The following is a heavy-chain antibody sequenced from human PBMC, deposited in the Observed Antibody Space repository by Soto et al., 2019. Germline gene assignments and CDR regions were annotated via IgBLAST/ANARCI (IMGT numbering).Heavy chain of an antibody. CDR3: ARHVGYCSTSSCSSIDY. J-gene: IGHJ4*02. Sequence: PSDTLSLTCTVSGGSIRTYYWSWIRLPPGKGLEWVAYIYYSGSTNYNPSLKSRVTISADTSKNQISLKLSSVTAADSAVYYCARHVGYCSTSSCSSIDYWGQGTLVTVSS. D-gene: IGHD2-2*01. CDR2: IYYSGST. V-gene: IGHV4-59*08. CDR1: GGSIRTYY.